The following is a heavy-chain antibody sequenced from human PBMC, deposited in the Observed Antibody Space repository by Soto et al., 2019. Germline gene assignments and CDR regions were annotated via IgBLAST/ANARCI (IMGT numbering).Heavy chain of an antibody. CDR1: GGSINSRSYY. CDR2: IYYSGST. Sequence: PSETLSLTCTVSGGSINSRSYYCVCIRQSPWKGLEWIGSIYYSGSTYYNPSLKSRVAMSVDTSKNQFSLKLRSVSAADTAVYYCARDSRLHWNDHNWFDPWGQGTLVTVSS. D-gene: IGHD1-1*01. J-gene: IGHJ5*02. V-gene: IGHV4-39*02. CDR3: ARDSRLHWNDHNWFDP.